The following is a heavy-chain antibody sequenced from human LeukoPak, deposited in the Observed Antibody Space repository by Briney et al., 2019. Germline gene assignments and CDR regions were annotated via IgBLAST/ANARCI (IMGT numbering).Heavy chain of an antibody. CDR2: IYSGGST. V-gene: IGHV3-66*01. J-gene: IGHJ4*02. CDR3: ARVGDVDTAMVGY. D-gene: IGHD5-18*01. CDR1: GFTVSSNY. Sequence: GGSLRLSCAASGFTVSSNYMSWVRQAPGKGLEWVSVIYSGGSTYYADSVKGRFTISRDNSKNTLYLQMNSLRAEDTAVYYCARVGDVDTAMVGYWGQGTLVTVSS.